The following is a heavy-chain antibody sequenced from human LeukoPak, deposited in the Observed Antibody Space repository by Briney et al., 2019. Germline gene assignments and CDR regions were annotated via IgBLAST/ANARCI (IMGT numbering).Heavy chain of an antibody. D-gene: IGHD3-16*01. Sequence: SETLSLTCAVYGGSFSGYYWSWIRQPPGKGLEWIGEINYSGSTNYNPSLKSRVTISVDTSKNQFSLKLSSVTAADTAVYYCAREVLISLGTFDYWGQGTLVTVSS. CDR2: INYSGST. CDR1: GGSFSGYY. V-gene: IGHV4-34*01. J-gene: IGHJ4*02. CDR3: AREVLISLGTFDY.